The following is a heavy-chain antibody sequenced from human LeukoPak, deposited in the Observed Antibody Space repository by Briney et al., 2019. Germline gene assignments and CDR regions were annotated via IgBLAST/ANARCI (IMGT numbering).Heavy chain of an antibody. CDR3: ARANIVVVPAAILGDYYYGMDV. V-gene: IGHV3-48*01. Sequence: QTGGSLRLSCAASGFTFSSYSMNWVRQAPGKGLEWVSYISSSSSTIYYADSVKGRFTISRDNAKNSLYLQMNSLRAEDTAVYYCARANIVVVPAAILGDYYYGMDVWGQGTTVTVSS. CDR2: ISSSSSTI. CDR1: GFTFSSYS. D-gene: IGHD2-2*02. J-gene: IGHJ6*02.